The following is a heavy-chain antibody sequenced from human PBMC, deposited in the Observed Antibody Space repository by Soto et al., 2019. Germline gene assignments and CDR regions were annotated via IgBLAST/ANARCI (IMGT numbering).Heavy chain of an antibody. D-gene: IGHD6-19*01. Sequence: GGSLRLSCAASGFTFSSYNMNWVRQAPGKGLEWVSYISSSDSTMFYADSVKGRFTISRDNAKNSLYLQMNSLRAEDTAVYFCARGGAYSSGWYEDYWGQGTLVTVSS. CDR2: ISSSDSTM. CDR1: GFTFSSYN. J-gene: IGHJ4*02. CDR3: ARGGAYSSGWYEDY. V-gene: IGHV3-48*01.